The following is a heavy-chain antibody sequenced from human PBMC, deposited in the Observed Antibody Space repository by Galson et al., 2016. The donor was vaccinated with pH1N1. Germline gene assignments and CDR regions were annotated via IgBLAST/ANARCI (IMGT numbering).Heavy chain of an antibody. CDR3: ARDHLPDILTDYPVN. V-gene: IGHV3-33*01. D-gene: IGHD3-9*01. CDR2: IWYDGSNK. CDR1: GFTFSSYG. J-gene: IGHJ4*02. Sequence: SLRLSCAASGFTFSSYGMHWVRQVPGKGLEWVAVIWYDGSNKYYADSVKGRFTISRDNSKNTLYLQMNSLRAEDTAVYYCARDHLPDILTDYPVNWGQGTLVTVSS.